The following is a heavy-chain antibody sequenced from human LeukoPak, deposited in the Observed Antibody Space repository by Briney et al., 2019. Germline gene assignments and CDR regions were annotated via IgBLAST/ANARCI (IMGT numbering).Heavy chain of an antibody. CDR2: IYYSGST. D-gene: IGHD3-10*01. CDR3: ATDNSYGSGSYYT. CDR1: GGSVSGFY. Sequence: PSETLSLTCTVSGGSVSGFYWSWFRQPPGKGLEWIGYIYYSGSTRYNPSLKSRVTILVDTSRNQFSLDLTSVTAADTAVYYCATDNSYGSGSYYTWGQGTLVTVSS. J-gene: IGHJ4*02. V-gene: IGHV4-59*02.